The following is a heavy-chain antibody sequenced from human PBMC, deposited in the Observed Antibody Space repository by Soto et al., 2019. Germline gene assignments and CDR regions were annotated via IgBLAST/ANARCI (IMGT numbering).Heavy chain of an antibody. J-gene: IGHJ4*02. CDR1: GGSISSGGYY. D-gene: IGHD3-16*01. CDR2: IYYSGST. CDR3: ARDWGRDGCFDY. Sequence: QVQMQESGPGLVKPSQTLSLICTVSGGSISSGGYYWSWIRQHPGKDLEWIGYIYYSGSTYYNPSLKSRVTISVDTSKNQFSLQLTSVTAADTAVYYCARDWGRDGCFDYWGQGTLVTVSS. V-gene: IGHV4-31*03.